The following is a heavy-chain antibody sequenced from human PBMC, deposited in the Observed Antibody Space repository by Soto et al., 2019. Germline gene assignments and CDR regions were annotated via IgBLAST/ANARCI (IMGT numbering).Heavy chain of an antibody. V-gene: IGHV3-30-3*01. D-gene: IGHD1-1*01. J-gene: IGHJ4*02. CDR2: ISYDGSNK. Sequence: QVQLVESGGGVVQPGRSLRLSCAASGFTFSSYAMHWVRQAPGKGLEWVAVISYDGSNKYYADSVKGRFTISRDNSKNTLYLQMNSLRAEDTAVYYCARDLGTGTCFDYWGQGTLVTVS. CDR1: GFTFSSYA. CDR3: ARDLGTGTCFDY.